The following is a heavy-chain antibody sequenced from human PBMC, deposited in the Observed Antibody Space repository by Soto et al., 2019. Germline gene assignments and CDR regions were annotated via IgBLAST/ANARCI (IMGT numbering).Heavy chain of an antibody. CDR2: ISSSSSTI. CDR3: ARDQFYDSSGYYGLDAFDI. V-gene: IGHV3-48*02. J-gene: IGHJ3*02. Sequence: GGSLRLSCAASGFTFSSYSMNWVRQAPGKGLEWVSYISSSSSTIYYADSVKGRFTISRDNAKNSLYLQMNSLRDEDTAVYYCARDQFYDSSGYYGLDAFDIWGQGTMVTVSS. CDR1: GFTFSSYS. D-gene: IGHD3-22*01.